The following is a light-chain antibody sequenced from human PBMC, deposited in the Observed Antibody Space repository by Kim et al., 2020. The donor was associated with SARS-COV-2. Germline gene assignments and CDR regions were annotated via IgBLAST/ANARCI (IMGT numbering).Light chain of an antibody. CDR1: QSVSSN. CDR2: GGS. CDR3: QQYNNWPYT. V-gene: IGKV3-15*01. Sequence: SVSPGERATLSCRASQSVSSNLAWYQQKPGQAPRLLIYGGSTRATGIPARFSGSGSGTEFTLTISSLQSEDFAVYYCQQYNNWPYTFGQGTKLEIK. J-gene: IGKJ2*01.